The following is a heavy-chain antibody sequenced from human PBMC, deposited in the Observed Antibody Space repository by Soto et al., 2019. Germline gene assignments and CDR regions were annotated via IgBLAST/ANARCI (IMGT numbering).Heavy chain of an antibody. V-gene: IGHV1-69*02. CDR3: ARGRTDYGGNFPFQH. Sequence: QVQLVQSGAEVKKPGSSVKVSCKASGGTFSSYTISWVRQAPGQGLEWMGRIIPILGIANYAQKFQGRVTITADKSTSTAYMELSSLRSEDTAVYYCARGRTDYGGNFPFQHWGQGTLVTVSS. CDR1: GGTFSSYT. D-gene: IGHD4-17*01. CDR2: IIPILGIA. J-gene: IGHJ1*01.